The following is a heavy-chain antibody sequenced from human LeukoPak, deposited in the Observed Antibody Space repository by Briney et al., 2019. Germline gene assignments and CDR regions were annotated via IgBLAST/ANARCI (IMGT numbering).Heavy chain of an antibody. CDR1: GFTFSSYS. Sequence: GGSLRLSCAASGFTFSSYSMNWVRQAPGKGLEWVSNISSSSSTIYYADSVKGRFTISRDNAKNSLYLQVNSLRDEDTAVYYCARGDWGSITGTSYYFDYWGQGTLVTVSS. J-gene: IGHJ4*02. CDR2: ISSSSSTI. D-gene: IGHD1-20*01. CDR3: ARGDWGSITGTSYYFDY. V-gene: IGHV3-48*02.